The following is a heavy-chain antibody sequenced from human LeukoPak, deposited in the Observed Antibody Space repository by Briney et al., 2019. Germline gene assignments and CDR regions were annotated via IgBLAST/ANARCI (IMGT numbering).Heavy chain of an antibody. CDR1: GFTFSSYV. Sequence: GGSLRLSCSASGFTFSSYVMTWVRQAPGQGLEWVSAISGSGDDTYYADSVKGRFTISRDNSKNTLYLQMNSLRAEDTAVYYCAKKEAMIRGVPYYDDFWGQGTLVTVSS. D-gene: IGHD3-10*01. CDR3: AKKEAMIRGVPYYDDF. CDR2: ISGSGDDT. V-gene: IGHV3-23*01. J-gene: IGHJ4*02.